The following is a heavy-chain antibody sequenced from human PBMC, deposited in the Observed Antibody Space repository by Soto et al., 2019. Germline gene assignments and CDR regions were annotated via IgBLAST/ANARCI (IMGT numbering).Heavy chain of an antibody. D-gene: IGHD2-21*02. Sequence: GGSLRLSCATSGFTFSNYAMSWVRQAPGKGLEWVSAISGSGGSTYSADSVKGRFTISRDNSKNTLYLQMNSLRAEDTAVYYCAKAPAYCGGDCYKFDYRGQGTLVTVPS. CDR1: GFTFSNYA. V-gene: IGHV3-23*01. CDR2: ISGSGGST. CDR3: AKAPAYCGGDCYKFDY. J-gene: IGHJ4*02.